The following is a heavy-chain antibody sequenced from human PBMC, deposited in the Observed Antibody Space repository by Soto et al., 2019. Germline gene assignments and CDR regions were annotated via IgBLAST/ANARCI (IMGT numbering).Heavy chain of an antibody. J-gene: IGHJ6*02. V-gene: IGHV4-59*01. CDR2: IYYSGST. Sequence: SETLSLTCTVSGGSISSYYWSWIRQPPGKGLEWIGYIYYSGSTNYNPSLKSRVTISVDTSKNQFSLKLSSVTAADTAVYYCARASSSWTYYYYGMDVWGQGTTVTVSS. D-gene: IGHD6-13*01. CDR3: ARASSSWTYYYYGMDV. CDR1: GGSISSYY.